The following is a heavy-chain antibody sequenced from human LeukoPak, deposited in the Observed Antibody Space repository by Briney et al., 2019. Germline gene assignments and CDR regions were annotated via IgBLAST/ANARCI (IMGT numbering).Heavy chain of an antibody. CDR1: GFTFSTFW. CDR2: INQDGSEK. Sequence: GGSLRLSCAASGFTFSTFWMSWVRKAPGKGLKWVANINQDGSEKYYVDSMKGRFTVSRGNAKNSLYLQMDSLRAEDTAVYYCARGGTFVSDSWGQGTLVTVYS. V-gene: IGHV3-7*01. J-gene: IGHJ4*02. D-gene: IGHD1-1*01. CDR3: ARGGTFVSDS.